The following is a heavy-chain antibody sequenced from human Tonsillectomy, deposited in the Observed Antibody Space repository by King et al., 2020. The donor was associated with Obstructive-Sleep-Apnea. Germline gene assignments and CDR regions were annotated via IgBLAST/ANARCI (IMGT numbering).Heavy chain of an antibody. J-gene: IGHJ4*02. CDR3: AKGYDILTGYYNPRGFDY. D-gene: IGHD3-9*01. CDR1: GFTFSSYA. Sequence: VQLVESGGGLVQPGGSLRLSCAASGFTFSSYAMSWVRQAPGKGLEWVSAISGSGGSTYYADSVKGRFTISRDNSKNTLYLQMNSLRAEDTAVYYCAKGYDILTGYYNPRGFDYWGQGTLVTVSS. CDR2: ISGSGGST. V-gene: IGHV3-23*04.